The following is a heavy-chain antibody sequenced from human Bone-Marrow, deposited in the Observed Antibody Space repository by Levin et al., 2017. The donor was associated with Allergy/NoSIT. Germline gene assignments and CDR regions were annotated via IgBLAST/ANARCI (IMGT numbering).Heavy chain of an antibody. V-gene: IGHV1-2*06. CDR3: AGVKEVYGAYEGWDAFDI. Sequence: ASVKVSCKTSGYTVTDYYMQWVRQAPGQGLEWMGRVNAYSGGTDYAQKFQGRVTMTRDTSISTVYMELRRLRSDDTAIYYCAGVKEVYGAYEGWDAFDIWGQGTMVTVSS. D-gene: IGHD4-17*01. CDR2: VNAYSGGT. CDR1: GYTVTDYY. J-gene: IGHJ3*02.